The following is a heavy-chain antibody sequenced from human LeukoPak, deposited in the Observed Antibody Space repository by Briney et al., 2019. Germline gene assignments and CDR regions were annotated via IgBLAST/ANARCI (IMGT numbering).Heavy chain of an antibody. CDR2: TYYMSNWYN. CDR1: GDSVPSNTAP. J-gene: IGHJ4*02. Sequence: SQTLSLTFPISGDSVPSNTAPWNWIRQSPSRALEWLGRTYYMSNWYNEYAASVKSRIPINPEKSKNQFSLQLNSVTSEDTAVYYCARELLEKRPMGFDYWGQGTLVSVSS. V-gene: IGHV6-1*01. CDR3: ARELLEKRPMGFDY. D-gene: IGHD3-10*01.